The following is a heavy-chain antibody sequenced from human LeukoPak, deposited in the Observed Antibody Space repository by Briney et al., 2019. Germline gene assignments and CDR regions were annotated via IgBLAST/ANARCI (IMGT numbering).Heavy chain of an antibody. V-gene: IGHV3-48*03. Sequence: PGGSLRLSCAASGFTFSNYEMNWVRQAPGKGLEWVSYISSSGNTVYYADSVKGRFTISRDNAKNSLYLQMNSLRADDTALYYCARDLFLLVYGDSPNWFDPWGQGTLVTVSS. CDR1: GFTFSNYE. CDR2: ISSSGNTV. D-gene: IGHD4-17*01. CDR3: ARDLFLLVYGDSPNWFDP. J-gene: IGHJ5*02.